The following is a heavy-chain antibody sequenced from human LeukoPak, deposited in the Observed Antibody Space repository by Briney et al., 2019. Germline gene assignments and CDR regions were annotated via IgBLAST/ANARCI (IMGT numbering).Heavy chain of an antibody. D-gene: IGHD2-15*01. CDR3: ARGGWSMDV. CDR2: IYYNGNT. CDR1: GGSISPYY. J-gene: IGHJ6*03. Sequence: SETLSLTCTVSGGSISPYYWTWMRQPPGKGLEWIAFIYYNGNTNYNPSLKSRVTILADTSKNQFSLKVNSVTAADTAVYYCARGGWSMDVWGKGTTVTVSS. V-gene: IGHV4-59*01.